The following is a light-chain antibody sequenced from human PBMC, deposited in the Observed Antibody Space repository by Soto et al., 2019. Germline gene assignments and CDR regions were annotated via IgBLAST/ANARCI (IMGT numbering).Light chain of an antibody. Sequence: EIVLTQSPGTLSLSPGERATISCRASQGVSSSYLAWYQQKPGQAPRLLIYGASSRATGIPAGFSGSGSGTYFPLTISRLEHEEFAVYYWQQYGSPPYTFGQGTKLEIK. V-gene: IGKV3-20*01. CDR1: QGVSSSY. J-gene: IGKJ2*01. CDR3: QQYGSPPYT. CDR2: GAS.